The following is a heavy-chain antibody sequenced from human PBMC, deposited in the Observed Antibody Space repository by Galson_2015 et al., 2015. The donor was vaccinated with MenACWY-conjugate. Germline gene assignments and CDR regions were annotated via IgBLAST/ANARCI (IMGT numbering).Heavy chain of an antibody. CDR3: ARDKGYHSGWSSNALNWFDS. CDR2: TYYRSRWFN. V-gene: IGHV6-1*01. CDR1: GDSVSSNSAA. D-gene: IGHD6-19*01. J-gene: IGHJ5*01. Sequence: CAISGDSVSSNSAAWSWIRQSPSRGLEWLGRTYYRSRWFNDYAESVRSRITINPDTSKNQFSLQLSSVTPEDTAVYYCARDKGYHSGWSSNALNWFDSWGQGTLVTVSS.